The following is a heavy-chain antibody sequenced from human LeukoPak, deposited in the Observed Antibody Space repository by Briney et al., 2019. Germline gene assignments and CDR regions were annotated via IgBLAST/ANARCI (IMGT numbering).Heavy chain of an antibody. CDR3: ARGRSITVAGEFDY. Sequence: PSETLSLTCAVYGGSFRDYHWSWIRQPPGKGLEWIGSIYYSGSTYYNPSLKSRVTISVDTSKNQFSLKLSSVTAADTAVYYCARGRSITVAGEFDYWGQGTLVTVSS. CDR1: GGSFRDYH. V-gene: IGHV4-34*01. J-gene: IGHJ4*02. D-gene: IGHD6-19*01. CDR2: IYYSGST.